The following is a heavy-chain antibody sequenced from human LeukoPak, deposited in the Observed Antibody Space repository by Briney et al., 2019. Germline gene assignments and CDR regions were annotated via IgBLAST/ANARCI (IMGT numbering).Heavy chain of an antibody. CDR2: IYHSGST. CDR3: ASLGGAQPWGYYGMDV. Sequence: SETLSLTCTVSGGSISSYYWSWIRQPPGKGLEWIGYIYHSGSTYYNPSLKSRVTISVDRSKNQFSLKLSSVTAADTAVYYCASLGGAQPWGYYGMDVWGQGTTVTVSS. V-gene: IGHV4-4*09. J-gene: IGHJ6*02. CDR1: GGSISSYY. D-gene: IGHD3-10*01.